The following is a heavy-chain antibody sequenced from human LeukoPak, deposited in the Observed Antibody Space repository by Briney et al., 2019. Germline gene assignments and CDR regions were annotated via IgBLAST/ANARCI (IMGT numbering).Heavy chain of an antibody. CDR1: AASITSYY. Sequence: PETLSLTSTLSAASITSYYWGWIRQPAGKGREWIGRIYTSGWTNYNPSLRSRVTMSVDTSKNQFSLKLSSVTAADTAVYYCAREGADCSSTSCYRLFDYWGQGTLVTVSS. J-gene: IGHJ4*02. V-gene: IGHV4-4*07. CDR3: AREGADCSSTSCYRLFDY. CDR2: IYTSGWT. D-gene: IGHD2-2*01.